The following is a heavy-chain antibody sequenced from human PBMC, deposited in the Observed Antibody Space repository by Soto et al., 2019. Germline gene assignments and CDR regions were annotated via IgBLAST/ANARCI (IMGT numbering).Heavy chain of an antibody. D-gene: IGHD5-18*01. J-gene: IGHJ4*02. Sequence: PXVSLRLSCAACGLTVSSSYMSWVRQAPGKGLQWVSVIYSAGSTYYANSVKGRFTISRDISTNMVYLQMSSLTDEDTAVYYCARAREQEYSSAIFFDIWGQGALVTGSS. V-gene: IGHV3-53*01. CDR2: IYSAGST. CDR1: GLTVSSSY. CDR3: ARAREQEYSSAIFFDI.